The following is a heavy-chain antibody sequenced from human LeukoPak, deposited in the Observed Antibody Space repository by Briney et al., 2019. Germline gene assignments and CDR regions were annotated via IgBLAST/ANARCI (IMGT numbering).Heavy chain of an antibody. D-gene: IGHD6-19*01. CDR2: IKEDGSEK. V-gene: IGHV3-7*01. Sequence: PGGSLRLSCAASGFTFNRDWTAWFRQAPGKGLEWVANIKEDGSEKNYVDSVKGRFTISRDNAENSVYLQMNDLRAEDTGVYYCATKEPSTSGWSYWGQGTLVTVSS. J-gene: IGHJ4*02. CDR3: ATKEPSTSGWSY. CDR1: GFTFNRDW.